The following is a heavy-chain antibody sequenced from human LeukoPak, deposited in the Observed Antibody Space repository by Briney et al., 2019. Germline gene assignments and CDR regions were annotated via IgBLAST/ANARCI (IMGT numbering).Heavy chain of an antibody. CDR1: GFSFGTSS. V-gene: IGHV3-64D*06. Sequence: GGSLRLSCLASGFSFGTSSMHWIRQTPGKGLEYVSAIHHDGSGTFYTDSVKDRFTISRDNSKNTLYLQMRSLRTEDTAVYYCIKDPFFHYGMDLWGQGTTVTVSS. D-gene: IGHD3-16*01. J-gene: IGHJ6*02. CDR2: IHHDGSGT. CDR3: IKDPFFHYGMDL.